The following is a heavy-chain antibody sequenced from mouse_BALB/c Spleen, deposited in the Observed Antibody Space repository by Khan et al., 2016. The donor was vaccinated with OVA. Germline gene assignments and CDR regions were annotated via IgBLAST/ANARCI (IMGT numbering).Heavy chain of an antibody. V-gene: IGHV1S132*01. Sequence: QIRLQQSGTELVRPGASVELSCKSSGYIFTSYSIHWVKQSHAQGLEWIAGICPGSDDATYNEKLKDKVTLTADKSSSTAYMQLGSLKSEDSAVYFCARGEALYYFAYWGQGTMVTVSA. D-gene: IGHD1-1*01. J-gene: IGHJ3*01. CDR3: ARGEALYYFAY. CDR2: ICPGSDDA. CDR1: GYIFTSYS.